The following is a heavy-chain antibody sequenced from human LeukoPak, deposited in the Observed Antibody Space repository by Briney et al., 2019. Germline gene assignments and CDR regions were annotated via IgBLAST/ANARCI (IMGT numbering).Heavy chain of an antibody. CDR2: ISSSSSYT. V-gene: IGHV3-11*06. Sequence: GGSLRLSCAASGFTFSDYYMSWIRQAPGKGLEWVSYISSSSSYTNYADSVKGRFTISRGNAKNSLYLQMNSLRAEDTAVYYCASHPMVRGVFSFWGQGTLVTVSS. CDR3: ASHPMVRGVFSF. CDR1: GFTFSDYY. J-gene: IGHJ4*02. D-gene: IGHD3-10*01.